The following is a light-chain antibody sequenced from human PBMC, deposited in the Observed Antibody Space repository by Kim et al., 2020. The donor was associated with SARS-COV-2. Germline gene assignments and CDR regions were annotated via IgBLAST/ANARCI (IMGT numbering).Light chain of an antibody. J-gene: IGKJ5*01. Sequence: ASVEDKVTITCQASQDINNYLSWDHQRQGKAPNLLIHDTFNLQTRVPSRFSGSGSGTYFTHTISSLQPEDIGTYYCQQYDNVPITFGQGTRLEIK. V-gene: IGKV1-33*01. CDR2: DTF. CDR3: QQYDNVPIT. CDR1: QDINNY.